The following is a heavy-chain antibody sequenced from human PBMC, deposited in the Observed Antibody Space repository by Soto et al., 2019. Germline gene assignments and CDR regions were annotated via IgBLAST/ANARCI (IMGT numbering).Heavy chain of an antibody. CDR1: GGSISSGGYY. Sequence: QVQLQESGPGLVKPSQTLSLTCTVSGGSISSGGYYWSWIRQHPGKGLEWIGYIYYSGSTYYNPSLRSRVTITVDTSKYQFSLKLSSVTAADTAVYYFALGYSSSWNDAFDIWGQGTMVTVSS. V-gene: IGHV4-31*03. D-gene: IGHD6-13*01. J-gene: IGHJ3*02. CDR3: ALGYSSSWNDAFDI. CDR2: IYYSGST.